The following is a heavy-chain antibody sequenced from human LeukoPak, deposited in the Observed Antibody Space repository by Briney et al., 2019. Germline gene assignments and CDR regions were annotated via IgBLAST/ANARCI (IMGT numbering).Heavy chain of an antibody. D-gene: IGHD6-13*01. J-gene: IGHJ4*02. CDR3: ARYKQQLVTGYYFDY. CDR2: ISHSGTT. V-gene: IGHV4-38-2*02. CDR1: GYSINSGYF. Sequence: SETLSLTCTVSGYSINSGYFWGWIRQPPGKGPEWIGSISHSGTTYYNPSLKSRITISQDTSKNQFSLKVSSVTAADTAVYYCARYKQQLVTGYYFDYWGQGTLVTVSS.